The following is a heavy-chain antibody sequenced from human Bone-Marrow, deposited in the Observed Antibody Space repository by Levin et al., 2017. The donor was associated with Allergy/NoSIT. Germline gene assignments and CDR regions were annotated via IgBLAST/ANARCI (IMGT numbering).Heavy chain of an antibody. CDR1: GDSVSSSSSA. D-gene: IGHD1-26*01. J-gene: IGHJ4*02. CDR2: TYYTSNWHN. Sequence: SQTLSLTCAISGDSVSSSSSAWNWIRQSPSRGLEWLGRTYYTSNWHNDYAVSVKSRITFNIDSSKNHVSLHLDSVTPEDTAVYYCARGRREFDYWGQGTLVTVSS. V-gene: IGHV6-1*01. CDR3: ARGRREFDY.